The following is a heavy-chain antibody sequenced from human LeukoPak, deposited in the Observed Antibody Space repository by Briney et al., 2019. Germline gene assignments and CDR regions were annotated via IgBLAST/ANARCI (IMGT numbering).Heavy chain of an antibody. Sequence: SETLSLTCTVSGDSISSGDYYWSWIRQPAGKGLEWIGRISSSGSTNYNPSLKSRVTISVDTSKNQFSLKLSSVTAADTAVYYCARAGTVLRYFDWLLSRWRGAFDIWGQGTMVTVSS. CDR2: ISSSGST. CDR1: GDSISSGDYY. V-gene: IGHV4-61*02. J-gene: IGHJ3*02. CDR3: ARAGTVLRYFDWLLSRWRGAFDI. D-gene: IGHD3-9*01.